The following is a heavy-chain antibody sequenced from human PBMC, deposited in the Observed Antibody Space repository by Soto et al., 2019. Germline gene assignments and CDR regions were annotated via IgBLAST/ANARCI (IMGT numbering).Heavy chain of an antibody. CDR3: AKDGAVTDYTNLDY. CDR1: GFTFDDYS. D-gene: IGHD4-4*01. J-gene: IGHJ4*02. V-gene: IGHV3-43*01. Sequence: EVQLVQSGGVVVQPGGSLRLSCATSGFTFDDYSMHWVRQVPGKGLEWVSLISWDGRSTFYADSVKGRFTISRDNSKNSLYLQMNSLTTEDTAFYYCAKDGAVTDYTNLDYWGQGALVTVSS. CDR2: ISWDGRST.